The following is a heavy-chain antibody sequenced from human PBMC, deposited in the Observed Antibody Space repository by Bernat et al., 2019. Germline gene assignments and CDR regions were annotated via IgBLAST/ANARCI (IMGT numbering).Heavy chain of an antibody. CDR3: AKWGGNGRTTVTTRWFDA. V-gene: IGHV3-23*01. Sequence: EVQLLESGGGLVQPGGSLRLSCAASGFTFSSYAMSWVRQAPGKGLEWVSAISGSGGSTYYADSVKGRFTISRDNSKNTLYLQMNSLRAEDTAVYYCAKWGGNGRTTVTTRWFDAWGQGTLVTVSS. J-gene: IGHJ5*02. CDR1: GFTFSSYA. CDR2: ISGSGGST. D-gene: IGHD4-17*01.